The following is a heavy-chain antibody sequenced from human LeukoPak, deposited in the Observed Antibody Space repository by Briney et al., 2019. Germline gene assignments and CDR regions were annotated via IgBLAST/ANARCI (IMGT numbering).Heavy chain of an antibody. CDR3: TREGVYSPDPTSYHRLPFDF. D-gene: IGHD3-16*02. CDR2: IIPSLNVA. CDR1: GDNFSPYV. V-gene: IGHV1-69*04. Sequence: VASVKVSCKASGDNFSPYVITWVRQAPGQGLEWMGRIIPSLNVANFAQKFKGRVTITADTSTNTAHLELSSLRSEDTAVYYCTREGVYSPDPTSYHRLPFDFWGKGTVVIVSS. J-gene: IGHJ3*01.